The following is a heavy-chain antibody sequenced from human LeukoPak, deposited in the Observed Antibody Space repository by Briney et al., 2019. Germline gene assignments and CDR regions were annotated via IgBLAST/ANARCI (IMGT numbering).Heavy chain of an antibody. V-gene: IGHV4-34*01. Sequence: PSETLSLTCTVSGGSISSYYWSWIRQPPGKGLEWIGEINHSGSTNYNPSLKSRVTISVDTSKNQFSLKLSSVTAADTAVYYCARKYSSSWTYNNYYFDYWGQGTLVTVSS. D-gene: IGHD6-13*01. J-gene: IGHJ4*02. CDR2: INHSGST. CDR3: ARKYSSSWTYNNYYFDY. CDR1: GGSISSYY.